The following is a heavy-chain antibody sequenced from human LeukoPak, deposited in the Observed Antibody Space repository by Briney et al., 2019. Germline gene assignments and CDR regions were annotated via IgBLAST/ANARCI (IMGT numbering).Heavy chain of an antibody. CDR1: GFTFSSYA. J-gene: IGHJ6*02. D-gene: IGHD1-26*01. Sequence: GGSLRLSCAASGFTFSSYAMSWVRQAPGKGLEWVSAISGSGGSTYYADSVKGRFTISRDNSKNTLYLQMNGLRAEDTAVYYCAKMRADDYYYYGMDVWGQGTTVTVSS. V-gene: IGHV3-23*01. CDR2: ISGSGGST. CDR3: AKMRADDYYYYGMDV.